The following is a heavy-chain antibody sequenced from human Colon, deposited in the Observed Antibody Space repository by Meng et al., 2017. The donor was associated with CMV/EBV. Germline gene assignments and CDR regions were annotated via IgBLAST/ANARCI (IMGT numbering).Heavy chain of an antibody. CDR2: ISGDSNYI. CDR3: ARGQFLHYFDD. J-gene: IGHJ4*02. V-gene: IGHV3-21*04. Sequence: GSLKISCAASGFIFSGYAMHWARQAPGKGLEWVSSISGDSNYIYYADSVKGRFTISRDNFRNTVILQMSSMKVEDTAVYYCARGQFLHYFDDWGRGTLVTVSS. CDR1: GFIFSGYA. D-gene: IGHD2/OR15-2a*01.